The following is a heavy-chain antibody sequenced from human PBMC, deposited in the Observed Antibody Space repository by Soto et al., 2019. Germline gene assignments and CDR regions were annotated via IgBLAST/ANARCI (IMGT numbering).Heavy chain of an antibody. D-gene: IGHD2-2*01. CDR2: ISSSGDRT. CDR3: AKSNLYCSGTSCYVFDF. Sequence: EVQLLESGGGLEQPGGSLRLSCAASGFTFSSYAMNWVRQAPGKGLEWVSAISSSGDRTYYADSVKGRFTISRDNSKNTLYLQVNSLRADDTAVYYCAKSNLYCSGTSCYVFDFWGQGTLVTVSS. V-gene: IGHV3-23*01. J-gene: IGHJ4*02. CDR1: GFTFSSYA.